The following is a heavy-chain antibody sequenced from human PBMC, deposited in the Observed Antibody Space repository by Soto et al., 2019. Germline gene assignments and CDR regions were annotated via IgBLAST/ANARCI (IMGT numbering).Heavy chain of an antibody. CDR1: GGTFSSYT. Sequence: QVQLVQSGAEVKKPGSSVKVSCKASGGTFSSYTISWVRQAPGQGLEWMGRIIPILGIANYAQKFQGRVTITADKSTSTAYMELSSLRSEDTAVYYCARDLRGGSSSWYIDYWGQGTLVTVSS. J-gene: IGHJ4*02. V-gene: IGHV1-69*08. CDR3: ARDLRGGSSSWYIDY. D-gene: IGHD6-13*01. CDR2: IIPILGIA.